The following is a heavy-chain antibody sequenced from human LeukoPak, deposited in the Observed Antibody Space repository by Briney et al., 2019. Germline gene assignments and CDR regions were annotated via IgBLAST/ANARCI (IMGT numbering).Heavy chain of an antibody. V-gene: IGHV1-18*01. CDR1: GYTFTSYG. CDR3: ARTSGSHYGEVDY. CDR2: ISTSNGDT. Sequence: GASVKVSCRASGYTFTSYGITWVRQAPGQGLEWMGWISTSNGDTNYAQKLQGRVTMTTDTSTSTAYMELRSLRSDDTAVYYCARTSGSHYGEVDYWGQGTLVTVSS. J-gene: IGHJ4*02. D-gene: IGHD1-26*01.